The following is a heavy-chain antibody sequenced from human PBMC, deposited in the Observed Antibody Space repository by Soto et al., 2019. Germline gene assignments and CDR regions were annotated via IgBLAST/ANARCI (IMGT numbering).Heavy chain of an antibody. CDR2: VYYTGFT. J-gene: IGHJ5*02. CDR3: ARLPVVVIALGYFDP. CDR1: GDSISSSYY. Sequence: QLKLQESGPGLVKPSATLSLTCTVSGDSISSSYYWGWVRQPRGKGLERIGAVYYTGFTYYNPSLKSRLTISLDTSKNQFSIRLSSVTAADTAIYYCARLPVVVIALGYFDPWGPGTLFTVSS. D-gene: IGHD2-21*01. V-gene: IGHV4-39*01.